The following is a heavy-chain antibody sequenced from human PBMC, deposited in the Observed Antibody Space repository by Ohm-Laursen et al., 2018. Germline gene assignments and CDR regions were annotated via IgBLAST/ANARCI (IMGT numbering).Heavy chain of an antibody. CDR3: ARDLLYYDSSY. V-gene: IGHV1-18*01. D-gene: IGHD3-22*01. J-gene: IGHJ4*02. CDR1: GYTYTSYG. Sequence: EASVKVSCKASGYTYTSYGISWVRQAPGQGLEWMGWISAYNGNTNYAQKLQGRVTMTTDTSTSTAYMELRSLRSDDTAVYYCARDLLYYDSSYWGQGTLVTVSS. CDR2: ISAYNGNT.